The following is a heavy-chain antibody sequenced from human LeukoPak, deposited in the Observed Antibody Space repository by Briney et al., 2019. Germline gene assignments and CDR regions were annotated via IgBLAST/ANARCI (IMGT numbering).Heavy chain of an antibody. Sequence: GRSLRLSCAASGFTFDDYAMHWVRKAPGKGLEWVSGISWNSGSIGYADSVKGRFTISRDNARNSLYLQMNSLKAEDTALDYGAKAMVRGAPYYCDYWGQGHRVTVSA. D-gene: IGHD3-10*01. CDR3: AKAMVRGAPYYCDY. J-gene: IGHJ4*02. V-gene: IGHV3-9*01. CDR1: GFTFDDYA. CDR2: ISWNSGSI.